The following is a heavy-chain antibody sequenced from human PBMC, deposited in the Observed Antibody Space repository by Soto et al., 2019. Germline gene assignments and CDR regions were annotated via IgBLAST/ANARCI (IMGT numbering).Heavy chain of an antibody. CDR3: ARGNHRWLQLWYFDL. D-gene: IGHD5-12*01. Sequence: QVQLVQSGAEVKKPGSSVTVSCKASGGTFSSYTISWVRQAPGQGLEWMGGIIPIFGTANYAQKFQGRVTIXXDXSXXTAYMEVSSLRSEDTAVYYLARGNHRWLQLWYFDLWGRGTLVTVSS. CDR2: IIPIFGTA. CDR1: GGTFSSYT. V-gene: IGHV1-69*12. J-gene: IGHJ2*01.